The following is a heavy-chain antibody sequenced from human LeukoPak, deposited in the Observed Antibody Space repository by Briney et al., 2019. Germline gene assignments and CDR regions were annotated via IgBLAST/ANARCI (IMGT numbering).Heavy chain of an antibody. Sequence: SETLSLTCTVSGGSIISNRHYWSWIRQPAGKGLEWIGHIYSSGNTKYNPSLKSRLTMSIDSSKNQFSLILTSVTAADAAVYYCARVALITIHENDAFDIWGQGTVVTVSS. CDR2: IYSSGNT. CDR3: ARVALITIHENDAFDI. V-gene: IGHV4-61*09. J-gene: IGHJ3*02. CDR1: GGSIISNRHY. D-gene: IGHD3-3*01.